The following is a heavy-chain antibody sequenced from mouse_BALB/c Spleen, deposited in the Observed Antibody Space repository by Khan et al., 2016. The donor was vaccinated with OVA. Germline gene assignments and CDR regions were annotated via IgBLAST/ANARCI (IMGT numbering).Heavy chain of an antibody. V-gene: IGHV5-17*02. CDR3: TRDYYGSSYVAD. J-gene: IGHJ3*01. Sequence: EVELVESGGGLVQPGGSRKLSCAASGFTFSNFGMHWVRQAPEKGLEWVAYISSGSFTINYADTVQGRFTLTRDNTKNTLFLKMTSLRSENTAMYYCTRDYYGSSYVADWGQGTLVTVSA. D-gene: IGHD1-1*01. CDR2: ISSGSFTI. CDR1: GFTFSNFG.